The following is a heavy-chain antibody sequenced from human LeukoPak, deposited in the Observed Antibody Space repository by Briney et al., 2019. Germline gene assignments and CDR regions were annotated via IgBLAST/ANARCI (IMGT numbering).Heavy chain of an antibody. Sequence: PSETLSLTCAVSGYSISSGYYWGWIRQPPGKGLEWIGSIYHSGSTYYNPSLKSRVTISVDTSKNQFSLKLSSVAAADTAVYCCARQSYGGNSWFDYWGQGTLVTVSS. CDR2: IYHSGST. J-gene: IGHJ5*01. D-gene: IGHD4-23*01. V-gene: IGHV4-38-2*01. CDR1: GYSISSGYY. CDR3: ARQSYGGNSWFDY.